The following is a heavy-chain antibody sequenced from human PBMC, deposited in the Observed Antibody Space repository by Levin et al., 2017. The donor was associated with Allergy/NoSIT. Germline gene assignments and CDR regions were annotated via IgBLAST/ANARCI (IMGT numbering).Heavy chain of an antibody. J-gene: IGHJ4*02. V-gene: IGHV4-4*02. Sequence: PSETLSLTCAVSGDSITSSNWWSWVRQPPGKGLEWIGEIYHTGSTNYNPSLKSRVTLSVDKSKNQFSLKLNSVTAADTAFYYCARDFEIHYGSGPYYFDYWGQGTLVTVSS. CDR2: IYHTGST. CDR3: ARDFEIHYGSGPYYFDY. D-gene: IGHD3-10*01. CDR1: GDSITSSNW.